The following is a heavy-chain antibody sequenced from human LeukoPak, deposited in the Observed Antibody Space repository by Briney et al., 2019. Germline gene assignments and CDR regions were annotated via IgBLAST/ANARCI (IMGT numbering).Heavy chain of an antibody. CDR3: AGEKDRGYFDY. CDR2: ISSSSSYI. Sequence: GGSLRLSCAASGVTFSSYSMNWVRQAPGKGLEWVSSISSSSSYIYYADSVKGRFTISRDNAKNSLYLQMNSLRAEDTAVYYCAGEKDRGYFDYWGQGTLVTVSS. D-gene: IGHD1-14*01. V-gene: IGHV3-21*01. CDR1: GVTFSSYS. J-gene: IGHJ4*02.